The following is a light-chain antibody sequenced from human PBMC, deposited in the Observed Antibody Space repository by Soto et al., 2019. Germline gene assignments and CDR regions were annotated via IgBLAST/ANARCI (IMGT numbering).Light chain of an antibody. CDR1: QSVSSY. CDR2: DAS. Sequence: DIVLTQSPATLSLSPGERATLSCRASQSVSSYLAWYQQKPGQAPRLPIYDASNRATGIPARFSGSGSGTDFTLTISSLEPEDVAVYYCQQRSNWPPLYTFGQGTKLEIK. CDR3: QQRSNWPPLYT. J-gene: IGKJ2*01. V-gene: IGKV3-11*01.